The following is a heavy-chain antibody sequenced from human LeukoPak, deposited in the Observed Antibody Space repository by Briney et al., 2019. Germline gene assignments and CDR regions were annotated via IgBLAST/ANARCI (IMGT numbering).Heavy chain of an antibody. CDR1: GFTFSSYA. Sequence: GGSLRLSCAASGFTFSSYAMSWVRQAPGEGLEWVSGISAGGDTTYTADSVRGRFTISRDNSNNPLYLQMNILTAEGTAVYYCAAISYSGTWPVGYWGQGILVTVTA. CDR2: ISAGGDTT. V-gene: IGHV3-23*01. CDR3: AAISYSGTWPVGY. J-gene: IGHJ4*02. D-gene: IGHD6-25*01.